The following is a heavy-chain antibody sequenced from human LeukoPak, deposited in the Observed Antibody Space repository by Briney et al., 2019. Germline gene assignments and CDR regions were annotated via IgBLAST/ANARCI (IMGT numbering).Heavy chain of an antibody. J-gene: IGHJ2*01. Sequence: GASVKVSCKASGYTFTNYGISWVRQAPGQGLEWMGIIYPGDSATRYSPSFQGQVTISADKSISTAYLQWSSLKASDTAMYYCARRHDYGDYAGPWYFDLWGRGTLVTVSS. CDR3: ARRHDYGDYAGPWYFDL. D-gene: IGHD4-17*01. V-gene: IGHV5-51*01. CDR1: GYTFTNYG. CDR2: IYPGDSAT.